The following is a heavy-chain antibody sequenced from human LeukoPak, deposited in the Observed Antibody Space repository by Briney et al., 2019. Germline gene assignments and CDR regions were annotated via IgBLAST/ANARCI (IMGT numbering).Heavy chain of an antibody. CDR2: ISYLSSHV. D-gene: IGHD3-16*01. CDR1: GFTFSDYD. CDR3: GRAFPPLRTSSVGDL. Sequence: GGSLTLSCSASGFTFSDYDMNWVRQAPGKGLEWVSSISYLSSHVYYGDSVKGRFSISRDNAKNSLYLQMNSLGAEDTAIYYCGRAFPPLRTSSVGDLWGQGNVVPVSS. J-gene: IGHJ4*02. V-gene: IGHV3-21*01.